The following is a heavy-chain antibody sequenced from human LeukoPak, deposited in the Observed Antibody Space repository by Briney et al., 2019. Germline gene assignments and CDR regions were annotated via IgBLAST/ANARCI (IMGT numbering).Heavy chain of an antibody. CDR3: TTDPNYDFWSGYYSDY. V-gene: IGHV3-15*01. CDR2: IKSKTDGGTT. CDR1: GFTFSSYS. Sequence: GGSLRLSCAASGFTFSSYSMNWVRQAPEKGMEWVGRIKSKTDGGTTDYAAPVKGRFTISRDDSKNTLYLQMNSLKTEDTAVYYCTTDPNYDFWSGYYSDYWGQGTLVTVSS. J-gene: IGHJ4*02. D-gene: IGHD3-3*01.